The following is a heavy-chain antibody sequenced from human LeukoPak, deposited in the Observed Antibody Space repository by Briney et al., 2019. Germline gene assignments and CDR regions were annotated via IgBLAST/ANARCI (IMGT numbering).Heavy chain of an antibody. CDR2: INHSGST. V-gene: IGHV4-34*01. CDR1: GGSLSGYY. Sequence: SETLSLTCAVYGGSLSGYYWSWIRQPPGKGLEWIGEINHSGSTNYNPSLKSRVTISVDTSKNQFSLKLNSVTAADTAVYYCARVYFIAGPLYYYYYGMDVWGQGTTVTVSS. CDR3: ARVYFIAGPLYYYYYGMDV. D-gene: IGHD2-15*01. J-gene: IGHJ6*02.